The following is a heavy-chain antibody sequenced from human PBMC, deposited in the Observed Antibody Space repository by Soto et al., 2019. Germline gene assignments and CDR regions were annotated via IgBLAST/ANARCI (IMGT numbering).Heavy chain of an antibody. CDR2: IRGKPNGGAT. V-gene: IGHV3-49*04. CDR3: TRDFQGQYYYGMDV. Sequence: LRLSCTASGFTFGDYAMNWVRQAPGKGLEWVGFIRGKPNGGATDYAASLKGRFTISRDDSRSVAYLQMNSLKTEDTAVYYCTRDFQGQYYYGMDVWGQGTTVTVSS. CDR1: GFTFGDYA. J-gene: IGHJ6*02.